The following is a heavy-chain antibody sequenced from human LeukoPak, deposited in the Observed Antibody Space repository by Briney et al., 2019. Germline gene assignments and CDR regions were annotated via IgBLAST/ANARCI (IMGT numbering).Heavy chain of an antibody. J-gene: IGHJ4*02. CDR3: ARARWALRITMVRGANLFDY. D-gene: IGHD3-10*01. CDR2: ISYDGSNK. V-gene: IGHV3-30*03. CDR1: GFTFSSYG. Sequence: GGSLRLSCAASGFTFSSYGMHWVRQAPGKGLEWVAVISYDGSNKYYADSVKGRFTISRDNAKNSLYLQMNSLRAEDTAVYYCARARWALRITMVRGANLFDYWGQGTLVTVSS.